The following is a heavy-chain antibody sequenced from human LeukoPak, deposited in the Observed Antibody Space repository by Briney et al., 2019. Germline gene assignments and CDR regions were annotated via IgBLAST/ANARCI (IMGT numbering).Heavy chain of an antibody. CDR1: GGSISSSSYY. CDR2: IYYSGIT. V-gene: IGHV4-39*07. D-gene: IGHD6-13*01. J-gene: IGHJ5*02. Sequence: SETLSLTCTVSGGSISSSSYYWGWIRQPPGKGLGWIASIYYSGITYYNPSLKSRITLSVDTSKNQFSLKLTSVTAADTAVYFCARAVTSSSSWYKWVNWFDPWGQGILVTVSS. CDR3: ARAVTSSSSWYKWVNWFDP.